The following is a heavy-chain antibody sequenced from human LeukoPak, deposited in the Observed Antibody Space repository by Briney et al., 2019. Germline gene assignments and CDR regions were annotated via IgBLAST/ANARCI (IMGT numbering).Heavy chain of an antibody. V-gene: IGHV4-34*01. CDR1: GGSFSGYY. J-gene: IGHJ1*01. D-gene: IGHD2-15*01. CDR2: INHSGST. CDR3: AREGYCSGGSCYPEYFQH. Sequence: SETLSLTCAVYGGSFSGYYWSWIRQPPGKGLEWIGEINHSGSTNYNPSLKSRVAISVDTSKNQFSLKLSSVTAADTAVYYCAREGYCSGGSCYPEYFQHWGQGTLVTVSS.